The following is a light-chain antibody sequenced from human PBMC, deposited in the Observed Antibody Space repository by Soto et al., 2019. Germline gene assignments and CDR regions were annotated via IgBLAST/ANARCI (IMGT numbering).Light chain of an antibody. V-gene: IGKV3-20*01. Sequence: EIVLTQSPGTLSLSPGERATLSCRASQSVSRSYLAWYQQKPGQAPRLLIYGASSRAIGIPDRFSGSGSGTDFTLNISRLEPEDFAIYYCQQYGSSPPYTFGQGTKLEIK. CDR2: GAS. CDR3: QQYGSSPPYT. J-gene: IGKJ2*01. CDR1: QSVSRSY.